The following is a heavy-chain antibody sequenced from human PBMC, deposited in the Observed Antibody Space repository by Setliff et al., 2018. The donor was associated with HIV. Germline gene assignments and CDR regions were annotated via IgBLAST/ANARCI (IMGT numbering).Heavy chain of an antibody. D-gene: IGHD6-19*01. J-gene: IGHJ6*03. CDR2: ISYSGHI. V-gene: IGHV4-39*01. Sequence: KTSETLSLTCTVSGGSISSSNYYWGWIRQPPGRGLEWIGAISYSGHIYFNSSLKSRVTIYLDTSKRQLSLRLTSVTAADTAVYYCARHVILLEWLSYFYMDVWGKGATVTVSS. CDR1: GGSISSSNYY. CDR3: ARHVILLEWLSYFYMDV.